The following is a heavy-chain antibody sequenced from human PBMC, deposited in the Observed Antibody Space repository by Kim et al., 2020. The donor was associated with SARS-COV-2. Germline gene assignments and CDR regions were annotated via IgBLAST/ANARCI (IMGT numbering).Heavy chain of an antibody. D-gene: IGHD1-26*01. J-gene: IGHJ6*02. Sequence: GGSLRLSCAASGFTFSSYGMHWVRQAPGKGLEWVAVIWYDGSNKYYADSVKGRFTISRDNSKNTLYLQMNSLRAEDTAVYYCANTFVGTVGSSPLTNYYYYGMDVWGQGTTVTVSS. V-gene: IGHV3-33*06. CDR1: GFTFSSYG. CDR3: ANTFVGTVGSSPLTNYYYYGMDV. CDR2: IWYDGSNK.